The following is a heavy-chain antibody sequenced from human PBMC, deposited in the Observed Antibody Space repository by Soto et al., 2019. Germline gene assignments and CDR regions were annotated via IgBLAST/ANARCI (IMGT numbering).Heavy chain of an antibody. CDR1: GGSISSGGYY. CDR3: ARAVSDILTVDP. V-gene: IGHV4-31*03. D-gene: IGHD3-9*01. Sequence: SETLSLTCTVSGGSISSGGYYWSWIRQHPGKCLEWIGYIYYGGSTYYNPSLKSRVTISVDTSKNQFSLKLSSVTAADMAVHYCARAVSDILTVDPWGPGTLVTVST. J-gene: IGHJ5*02. CDR2: IYYGGST.